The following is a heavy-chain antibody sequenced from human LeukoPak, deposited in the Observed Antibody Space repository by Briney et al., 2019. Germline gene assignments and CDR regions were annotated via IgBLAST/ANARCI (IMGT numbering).Heavy chain of an antibody. V-gene: IGHV5-51*01. J-gene: IGHJ3*02. CDR1: GYSFTSYW. Sequence: GESLKISCKGSGYSFTSYWIGWVRRMPGKGLEWMGIIYPGDSDTRYSPSFQGQVTISADKSISTAYLQWSSLKASDTAMYYCARPRLDYGDYYNAFDIWGQGTMVTVSS. CDR3: ARPRLDYGDYYNAFDI. D-gene: IGHD4-17*01. CDR2: IYPGDSDT.